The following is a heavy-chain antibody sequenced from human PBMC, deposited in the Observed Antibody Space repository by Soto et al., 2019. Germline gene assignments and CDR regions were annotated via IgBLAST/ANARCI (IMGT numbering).Heavy chain of an antibody. V-gene: IGHV4-4*07. D-gene: IGHD2-15*01. CDR2: IYSSGST. J-gene: IGHJ6*02. Sequence: KPSGTLSITCTVSGDSIRNYYWSWIRQPAGKGLEWIGRIYSSGSTDYNASLKSRVSMSVGRSNNQFFLRLTSVTAADTAVYYCVRDCSGGGCYSDYGMDVWGQGTTVTVSS. CDR3: VRDCSGGGCYSDYGMDV. CDR1: GDSIRNYY.